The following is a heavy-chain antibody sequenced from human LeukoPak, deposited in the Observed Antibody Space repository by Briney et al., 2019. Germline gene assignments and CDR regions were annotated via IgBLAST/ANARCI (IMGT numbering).Heavy chain of an antibody. D-gene: IGHD5-18*01. Sequence: ASVTVSFTASVYTFTIYDINWVRQATGQGLEWMGWMNPNSGNTGYAQKFQGRVTMTRNTSISTAYMELSSLRSEDTAVYYCARGRGYSYGTGAFDIWGQGTMVTVSS. J-gene: IGHJ3*02. CDR2: MNPNSGNT. CDR1: VYTFTIYD. CDR3: ARGRGYSYGTGAFDI. V-gene: IGHV1-8*01.